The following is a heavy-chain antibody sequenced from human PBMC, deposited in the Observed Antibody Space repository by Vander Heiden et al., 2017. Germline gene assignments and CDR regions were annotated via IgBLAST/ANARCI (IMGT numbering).Heavy chain of an antibody. D-gene: IGHD2-15*01. CDR3: AKDSGGYCSGGSCQGLFDY. Sequence: EVQLLESGGGLVQPAGSLRLSCPASGFTFSSHPISRVPQGPGKGLEWVSAISGSGGSTYYADSVKGRFTISRDNSKNTLYLQMNSLRAEDTAVYYCAKDSGGYCSGGSCQGLFDYWGQGTLVTVSS. V-gene: IGHV3-23*01. CDR1: GFTFSSHP. J-gene: IGHJ4*02. CDR2: ISGSGGST.